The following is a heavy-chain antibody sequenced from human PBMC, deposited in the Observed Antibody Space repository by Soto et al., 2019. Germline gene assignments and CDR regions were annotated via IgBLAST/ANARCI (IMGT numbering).Heavy chain of an antibody. Sequence: QVHLVQSGAEVKKPGASVKVSCKGSGYAFTTYGITWVRQAPGQGLEWMGWISAHNGNTNYAQKLQARATVTRDTYTSTAYMELRSLRSDDTAVYYCARGRYGDYWGQGALVTVSS. CDR2: ISAHNGNT. D-gene: IGHD1-1*01. CDR3: ARGRYGDY. V-gene: IGHV1-18*01. J-gene: IGHJ4*02. CDR1: GYAFTTYG.